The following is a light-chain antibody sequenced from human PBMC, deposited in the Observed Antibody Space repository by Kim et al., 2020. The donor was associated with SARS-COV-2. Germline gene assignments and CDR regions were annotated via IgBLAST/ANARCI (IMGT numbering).Light chain of an antibody. CDR1: QDIDGD. Sequence: ATPGDKVNSSCKASQDIDGDVKWYQRKPGEAAIFIIEEATTLVSGIPPRFSGSGYGTDFTLTIHNIESEDAGYYFCLQHDNFPLTCGQGTKVDIK. CDR2: EAT. J-gene: IGKJ1*01. V-gene: IGKV5-2*01. CDR3: LQHDNFPLT.